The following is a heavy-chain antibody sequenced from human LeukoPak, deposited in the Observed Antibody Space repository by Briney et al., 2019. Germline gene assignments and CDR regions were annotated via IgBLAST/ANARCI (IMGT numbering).Heavy chain of an antibody. D-gene: IGHD6-6*01. CDR2: IKQDGSEK. Sequence: GGSLRLSCAASGFTFSSYWMSWVRQAPGKGLEWVANIKQDGSEKYCVDSVKGRFTISRDNAKNSLYLQMNSLRAEDTAVYYCARDMGAVAARQLIFDYWGQGTLVTVSS. V-gene: IGHV3-7*01. CDR1: GFTFSSYW. J-gene: IGHJ4*02. CDR3: ARDMGAVAARQLIFDY.